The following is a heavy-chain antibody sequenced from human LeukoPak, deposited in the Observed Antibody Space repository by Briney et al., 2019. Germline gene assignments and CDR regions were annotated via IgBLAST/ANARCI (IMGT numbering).Heavy chain of an antibody. CDR3: ARLSAYYYGSYFYYYMDV. CDR1: GFTFINAW. D-gene: IGHD3-10*01. V-gene: IGHV3-7*01. J-gene: IGHJ6*03. Sequence: PGGSLRLSCAASGFTFINAWMTWVRQLPGKGPEWVANIRQDESERCFADSVKGRFTISRDNAKKSVYLHMSSLRAEDTALYYCARLSAYYYGSYFYYYMDVWGKGTTVTVSS. CDR2: IRQDESER.